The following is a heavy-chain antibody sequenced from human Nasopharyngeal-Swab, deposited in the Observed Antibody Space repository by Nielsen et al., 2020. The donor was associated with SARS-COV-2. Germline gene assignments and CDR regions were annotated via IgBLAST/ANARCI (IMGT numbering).Heavy chain of an antibody. J-gene: IGHJ6*03. Sequence: ASVKVSCKASGYTFTSYDINWVRQATGQGLGWMGWMNPNSGNTGYAQKFQGRVTMTRNTSTSTAYMELSSLRSEDTAVYYCARLSNYDFWSGYYAYMDVWGKGTTVTVSS. CDR2: MNPNSGNT. D-gene: IGHD3-3*01. CDR1: GYTFTSYD. V-gene: IGHV1-8*01. CDR3: ARLSNYDFWSGYYAYMDV.